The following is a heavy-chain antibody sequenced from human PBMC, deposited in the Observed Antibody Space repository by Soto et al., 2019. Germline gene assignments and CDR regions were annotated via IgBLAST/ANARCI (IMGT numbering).Heavy chain of an antibody. Sequence: TGGSLRLSCAASGFTFSSYAMHWVRQAPGKGLEWVAVISYDGSNKYYADSVKGRFTISRDNSKNTLYLQMNSLRAEDTAVYYCASQSDYDILTGLAPTLFDYWGQGTLVTVSS. J-gene: IGHJ4*02. CDR1: GFTFSSYA. D-gene: IGHD3-9*01. CDR3: ASQSDYDILTGLAPTLFDY. CDR2: ISYDGSNK. V-gene: IGHV3-30-3*01.